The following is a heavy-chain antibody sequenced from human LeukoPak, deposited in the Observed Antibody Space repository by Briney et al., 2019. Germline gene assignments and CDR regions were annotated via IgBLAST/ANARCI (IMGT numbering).Heavy chain of an antibody. Sequence: GGSLRLSCAASGFTFSSYAMSWVRQAPGKGLEWVSAISGSGGSTYYADSVKGRFTISRDNSKNTLYLQMNSLRAEDTAVYYCAKEILGYSSSWYYFNYWGQGTLVTVSS. D-gene: IGHD6-13*01. V-gene: IGHV3-23*01. J-gene: IGHJ4*02. CDR1: GFTFSSYA. CDR3: AKEILGYSSSWYYFNY. CDR2: ISGSGGST.